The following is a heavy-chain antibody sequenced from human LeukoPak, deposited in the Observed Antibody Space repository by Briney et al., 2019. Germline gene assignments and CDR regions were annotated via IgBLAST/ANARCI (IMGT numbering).Heavy chain of an antibody. CDR3: AKDGDDYGDWDYYGIDV. Sequence: GGSLRLSYAASGFTFRSYAMSSARLAPGKGLEWVSGSSGGGGSTHYADSVTGRFTISRDNSKDTLYLQMNSLRAEDTAVYYCAKDGDDYGDWDYYGIDVWGQGTTVIVSS. V-gene: IGHV3-23*01. CDR2: SSGGGGST. CDR1: GFTFRSYA. D-gene: IGHD4-17*01. J-gene: IGHJ6*02.